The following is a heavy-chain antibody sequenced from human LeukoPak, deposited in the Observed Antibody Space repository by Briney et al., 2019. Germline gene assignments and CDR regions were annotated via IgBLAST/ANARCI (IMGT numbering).Heavy chain of an antibody. CDR1: GFTFSGSA. D-gene: IGHD6-6*01. CDR3: TRLFYIAARTTSFDP. J-gene: IGHJ5*02. CDR2: IRSKANSYAT. Sequence: AGGCLRLSCAASGFTFSGSAMHWVLQASGKGLEWVGRIRSKANSYATAYAASVKGRFTISRDDSKNTAYLQMNSLKTEDTAVYYCTRLFYIAARTTSFDPWGQGTLVTVSS. V-gene: IGHV3-73*01.